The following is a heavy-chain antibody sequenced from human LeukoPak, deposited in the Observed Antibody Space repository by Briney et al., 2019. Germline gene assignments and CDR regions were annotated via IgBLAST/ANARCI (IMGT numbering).Heavy chain of an antibody. CDR3: AFSTSWYGWFDP. Sequence: GGSLRLSCAASGFTFDDYVMHWVRQAPGKGLEWVSLISGDGSSTFYADSVKGRFTTSRDNTKNSLYLQMNSLRIEDTALYYCAFSTSWYGWFDPWGQGTLVTVSS. D-gene: IGHD6-13*01. CDR1: GFTFDDYV. V-gene: IGHV3-43*02. CDR2: ISGDGSST. J-gene: IGHJ5*02.